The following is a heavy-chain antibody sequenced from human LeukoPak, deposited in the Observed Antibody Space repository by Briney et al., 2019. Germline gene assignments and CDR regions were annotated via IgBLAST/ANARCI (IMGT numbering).Heavy chain of an antibody. V-gene: IGHV3-23*01. CDR1: QFTFSSSG. Sequence: GGSLRLSCAASQFTFSSSGMAWVRQSLENGRQCVSAITGSGATTYDADSVKDRFTISRDNSKSTVSLQMNSLRAEDTAIYYSAKMQGYLDYWGQEALVTVS. CDR2: ITGSGATT. CDR3: AKMQGYLDY. J-gene: IGHJ4*02.